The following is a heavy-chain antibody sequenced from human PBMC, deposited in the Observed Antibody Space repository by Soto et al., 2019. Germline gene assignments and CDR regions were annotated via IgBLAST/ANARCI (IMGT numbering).Heavy chain of an antibody. CDR1: GFTFSLYC. CDR3: AKNGRHGYDKGNCLDS. CDR2: VTVNNEKT. V-gene: IGHV3-23*01. J-gene: IGHJ5*01. Sequence: GGSLRLSCAASGFTFSLYCMSWVRQAPGKGLEWVSTVTVNNEKTYYADSVKGRFTISRDDSKKTIYLQMDSLRAEDTAVYYCAKNGRHGYDKGNCLDSWGQGTLVTVSS. D-gene: IGHD5-12*01.